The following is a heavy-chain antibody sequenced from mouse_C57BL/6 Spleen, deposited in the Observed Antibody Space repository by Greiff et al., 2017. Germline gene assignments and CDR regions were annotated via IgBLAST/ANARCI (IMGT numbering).Heavy chain of an antibody. Sequence: VQLQQPGAELVMPGASVKLSCKASGYTFTSYWMHWVKQRPGQGLEWIGEIDPSDSYTNYNQKFKGKSTLTVDKSSSTAYMQLSSLTSEDSAVYYCARSGPRGYWGQGTSVTVSS. D-gene: IGHD3-1*01. CDR1: GYTFTSYW. CDR3: ARSGPRGY. CDR2: IDPSDSYT. J-gene: IGHJ4*01. V-gene: IGHV1-69*01.